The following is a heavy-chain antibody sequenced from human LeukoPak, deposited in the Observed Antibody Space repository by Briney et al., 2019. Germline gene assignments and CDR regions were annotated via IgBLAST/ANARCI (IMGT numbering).Heavy chain of an antibody. CDR1: GGTFSSYT. Sequence: WASVKVSCKASGGTFSSYTISWVRQAPGQGLEWMGRIIPILGIANYAQKFQGRVTITADKSTSTAYMELSSLRSEDTAVYYCARHCSSTSCYGRGGWFDPXGQGTLVTVSS. D-gene: IGHD2-2*01. J-gene: IGHJ5*02. CDR3: ARHCSSTSCYGRGGWFDP. CDR2: IIPILGIA. V-gene: IGHV1-69*02.